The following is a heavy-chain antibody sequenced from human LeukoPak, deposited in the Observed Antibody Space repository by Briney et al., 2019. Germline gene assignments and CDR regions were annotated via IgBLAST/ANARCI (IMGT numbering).Heavy chain of an antibody. CDR2: ISSSRSYI. V-gene: IGHV3-21*01. CDR1: GFTFRSYS. J-gene: IGHJ3*02. CDR3: ARRVMTANDAFDI. Sequence: GGSLRLSCAASGFTFRSYSTNWVRQAPGKGLEWVSSISSSRSYIYYADSMKGRFTISRDNAKNSLYLQMNSLRAEDTAVYYCARRVMTANDAFDIWGHGTMVTVSS. D-gene: IGHD2-21*01.